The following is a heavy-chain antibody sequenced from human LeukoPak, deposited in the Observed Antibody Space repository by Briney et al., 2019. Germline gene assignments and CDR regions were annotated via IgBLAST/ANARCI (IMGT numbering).Heavy chain of an antibody. CDR2: INPNSGGT. J-gene: IGHJ4*02. CDR1: GYTFTGYY. V-gene: IGHV1-2*02. D-gene: IGHD5-24*01. Sequence: ASVKVSCKASGYTFTGYYMHWVRQAPGQGLEWMGWINPNSGGTNYEQKFQGRVTMTRDTSISTAYMELSRLRSDDTAVYYCARAKREMATISVIRYSFDYWGQGTLVTVSS. CDR3: ARAKREMATISVIRYSFDY.